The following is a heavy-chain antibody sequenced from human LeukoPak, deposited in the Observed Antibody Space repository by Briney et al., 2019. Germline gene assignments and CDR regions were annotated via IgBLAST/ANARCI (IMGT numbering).Heavy chain of an antibody. Sequence: PGGSLRLSCAASGFTFSSYAMHWVRQAPGKGLEWVAVISYDGSNKYYADSVKGRFTISRDNSKNTLYLQMNSLRAEDTAVYYCARATRKGYDITGFDYWGQGTLVTVSS. CDR3: ARATRKGYDITGFDY. CDR2: ISYDGSNK. V-gene: IGHV3-30*04. J-gene: IGHJ4*02. CDR1: GFTFSSYA. D-gene: IGHD3-9*01.